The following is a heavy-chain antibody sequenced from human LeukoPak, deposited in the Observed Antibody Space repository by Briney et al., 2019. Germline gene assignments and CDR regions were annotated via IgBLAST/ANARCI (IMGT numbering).Heavy chain of an antibody. CDR2: IYYSGST. CDR3: ARHRRAVAGTFIQFDP. Sequence: SETLSLTCTVSGGSISSSSYCWGWIRQPPGKGLEWIGSIYYSGSTYYNPSLKSRVTISVDTSKNQFSLKLSSVTAADTAVYYCARHRRAVAGTFIQFDPWGQGTLVTVSS. J-gene: IGHJ5*02. D-gene: IGHD6-19*01. V-gene: IGHV4-39*01. CDR1: GGSISSSSYC.